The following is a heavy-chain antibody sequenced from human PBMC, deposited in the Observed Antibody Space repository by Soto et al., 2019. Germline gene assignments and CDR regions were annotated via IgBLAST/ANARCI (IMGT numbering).Heavy chain of an antibody. CDR2: IYSGGST. J-gene: IGHJ3*02. D-gene: IGHD3-22*01. Sequence: EVQLVESGGGLIQPGGSLRLSCAASGFTVSSNYMSWVRQAPGKGLEWVSVIYSGGSTYYADSVKGRFTISRDNSKNTLYLQMNSLGAEDTAVYYCARNYDSTAGAAFDIWGHGTMVTVSS. CDR3: ARNYDSTAGAAFDI. V-gene: IGHV3-53*01. CDR1: GFTVSSNY.